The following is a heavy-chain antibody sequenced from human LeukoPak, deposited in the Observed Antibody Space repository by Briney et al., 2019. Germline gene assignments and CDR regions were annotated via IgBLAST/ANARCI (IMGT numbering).Heavy chain of an antibody. CDR2: INPSGGST. Sequence: ASVKVSCKASGYTFTSYYMHWVRQAPGQGLERMGIINPSGGSTSYAQKFQGRVTMTRDTSTSTVYMELSSLRSEDTAVYYCARDPASYYDSSGYPYYFDYWGQGTLVTVSS. CDR3: ARDPASYYDSSGYPYYFDY. CDR1: GYTFTSYY. D-gene: IGHD3-22*01. V-gene: IGHV1-46*01. J-gene: IGHJ4*02.